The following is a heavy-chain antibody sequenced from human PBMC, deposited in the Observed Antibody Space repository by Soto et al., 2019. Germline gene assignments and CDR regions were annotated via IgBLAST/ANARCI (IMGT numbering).Heavy chain of an antibody. V-gene: IGHV3-72*01. D-gene: IGHD3-22*01. Sequence: EVQLVESGGGLVQPGGSLRLSCAASGFTFSDNYMDWVRQAPGKGLEWVGRVRKKANSYTTEYAASVKGSFTISRDDSKNSLYVQMNSLKTEDTAVYYCAKVDSSGSYSFDYWGQGTLVTVSS. J-gene: IGHJ4*02. CDR2: VRKKANSYTT. CDR1: GFTFSDNY. CDR3: AKVDSSGSYSFDY.